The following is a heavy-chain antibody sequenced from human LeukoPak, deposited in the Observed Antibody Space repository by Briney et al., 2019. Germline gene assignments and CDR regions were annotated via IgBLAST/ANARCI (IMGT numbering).Heavy chain of an antibody. D-gene: IGHD2-15*01. J-gene: IGHJ3*02. Sequence: GRTLRLSCAASGFTISSYRMNWIRQAPGKGQEWEANIKQDGSEKYYVDSVKGRFTISRDNAKNSLYLQMNSLRAEDTAVYYCARIYCSGGRCYSVFDAFDIWGQGTMVTVSS. V-gene: IGHV3-7*03. CDR2: IKQDGSEK. CDR3: ARIYCSGGRCYSVFDAFDI. CDR1: GFTISSYR.